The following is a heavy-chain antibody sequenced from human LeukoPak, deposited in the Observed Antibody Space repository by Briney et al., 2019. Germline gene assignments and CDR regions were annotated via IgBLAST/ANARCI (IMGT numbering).Heavy chain of an antibody. D-gene: IGHD3-16*01. CDR2: ISGSGHRT. V-gene: IGHV3-23*01. Sequence: GGSLRLSCAASGFTFSDFAMIWVRQPPGKGLEWVSGISGSGHRTYYADSVKGRFTISRDNSKSTLYLQMNSLRAEDTAVYYCAKDWGEYFDYVWGSFTSFDSWGQGTLVTVSS. CDR1: GFTFSDFA. CDR3: AKDWGEYFDYVWGSFTSFDS. J-gene: IGHJ4*02.